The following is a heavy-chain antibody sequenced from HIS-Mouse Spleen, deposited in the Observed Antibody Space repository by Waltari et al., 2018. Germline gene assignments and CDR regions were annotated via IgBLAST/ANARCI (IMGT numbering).Heavy chain of an antibody. D-gene: IGHD6-13*01. CDR1: GGSISSSSYY. J-gene: IGHJ2*01. V-gene: IGHV4-39*07. Sequence: QLQLHESGPGLAKPSETLSLTCTVPGGSISSSSYYWVWIRQPPGKGLEWIGSTYYSGSTYYNPSLKSRVTISVDTSKNQFALKLSSVTAADTAVYYCAREIPYSSSWYDWYFDLWGRGTLVTVSS. CDR3: AREIPYSSSWYDWYFDL. CDR2: TYYSGST.